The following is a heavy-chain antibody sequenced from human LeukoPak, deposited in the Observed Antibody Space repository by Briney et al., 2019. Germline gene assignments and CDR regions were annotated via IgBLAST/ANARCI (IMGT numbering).Heavy chain of an antibody. CDR3: ARSNYDLPAPYYYYGMDV. CDR2: IYYSGST. J-gene: IGHJ6*02. D-gene: IGHD4-4*01. CDR1: GGSISSYY. V-gene: IGHV4-59*12. Sequence: SETLSLTCTVSGGSISSYYWSWIRQPPGKGLEWIGYIYYSGSTNYNPSLKSRVTISVDTSKNQFSLKLSSVTAADTAVYYCARSNYDLPAPYYYYGMDVWGQGTTVTVSS.